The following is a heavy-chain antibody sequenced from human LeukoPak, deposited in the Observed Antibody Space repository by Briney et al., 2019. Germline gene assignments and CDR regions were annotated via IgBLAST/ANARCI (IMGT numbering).Heavy chain of an antibody. CDR1: GAPISNYD. Sequence: SETLSLTCIVSGAPISNYDWSWLRQPAGTGLEWISQIHTSGSTNYNPPLKSRVAMSIDTPKNQVSLTIRCVTAADTAVYYCARRDIRSGWSFDYWGQGILVTVSS. D-gene: IGHD6-19*01. CDR2: IHTSGST. CDR3: ARRDIRSGWSFDY. V-gene: IGHV4-4*07. J-gene: IGHJ4*02.